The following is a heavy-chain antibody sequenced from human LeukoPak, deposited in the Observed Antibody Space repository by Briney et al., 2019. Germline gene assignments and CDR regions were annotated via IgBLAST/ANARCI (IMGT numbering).Heavy chain of an antibody. CDR2: ISWNSGSI. CDR1: GFTFDDYA. J-gene: IGHJ4*02. CDR3: AKEQRTGSCYFDY. V-gene: IGHV3-9*01. Sequence: GGCLRLSCAASGFTFDDYAMHWVRQAPGKGLEWVSGISWNSGSIGYADSVKGRFTISRDNAKNSLYLQMNSLRAEDTALYYCAKEQRTGSCYFDYWGQGTLVTVSS. D-gene: IGHD3-10*01.